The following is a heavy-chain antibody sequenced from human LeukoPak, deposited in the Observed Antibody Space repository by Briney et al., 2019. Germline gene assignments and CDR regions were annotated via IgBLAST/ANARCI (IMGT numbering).Heavy chain of an antibody. D-gene: IGHD3-10*01. V-gene: IGHV4-59*01. CDR3: ARDGASYWYFDL. CDR2: IYYSGST. Sequence: SETLSLTCTVSGGSISSYYWSWIRQPPGKGQEWIGYIYYSGSTNYNPSLKSRVTISVDTSKNQFSLKLSSVTAADTAVYYCARDGASYWYFDLWGRGTLVTVSS. CDR1: GGSISSYY. J-gene: IGHJ2*01.